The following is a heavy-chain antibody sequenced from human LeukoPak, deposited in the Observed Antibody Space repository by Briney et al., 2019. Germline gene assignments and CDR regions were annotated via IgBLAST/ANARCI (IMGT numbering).Heavy chain of an antibody. J-gene: IGHJ4*02. CDR2: ISGSGGST. CDR1: GFTFSSYA. CDR3: AKDRERMSGYDILYYFDY. Sequence: GGSLRLSCAASGFTFSSYAMSWVRQAPGKGLEWVSAISGSGGSTYYADSVKGRFTISRDNSKNTLYLQMNSLRAEDTAVYYCAKDRERMSGYDILYYFDYWGQGTLVTVSS. D-gene: IGHD5-12*01. V-gene: IGHV3-23*01.